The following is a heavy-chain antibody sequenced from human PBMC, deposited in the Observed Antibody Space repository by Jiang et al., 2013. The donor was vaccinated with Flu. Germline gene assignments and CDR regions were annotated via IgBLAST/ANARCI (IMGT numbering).Heavy chain of an antibody. D-gene: IGHD6-13*01. CDR3: AKDIEAAAVTFDY. J-gene: IGHJ4*02. V-gene: IGHV3-9*01. Sequence: YADSVKGRFTISRDNAKNSLYLQMNSLRAEDTALYYCAKDIEAAAVTFDYWGQGTLVTVSS.